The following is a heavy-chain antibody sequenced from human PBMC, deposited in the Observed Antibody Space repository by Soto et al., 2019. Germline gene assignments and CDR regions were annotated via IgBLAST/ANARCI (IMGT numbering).Heavy chain of an antibody. CDR1: GYTLRAYY. J-gene: IGHJ4*02. D-gene: IGHD3-16*02. V-gene: IGHV1-2*02. Sequence: GASVKVSCRASGYTLRAYYMHWVRQAPGQGLEWMGWINPNNGATKYARDFQGRVTMTGDTSINTAYMELSRLRSDDTAVYYCARGRAGSDRFFNTDFCGQRALVPVSS. CDR2: INPNNGAT. CDR3: ARGRAGSDRFFNTDF.